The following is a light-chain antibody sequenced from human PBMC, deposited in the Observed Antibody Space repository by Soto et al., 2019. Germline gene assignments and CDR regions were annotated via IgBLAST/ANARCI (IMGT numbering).Light chain of an antibody. CDR2: DAS. J-gene: IGKJ1*01. CDR1: QSISSW. CDR3: QQSYSSPQT. V-gene: IGKV1-5*01. Sequence: DIQMTQSPSTLSASVGDRVTITCRASQSISSWLAWYQQKPGKAPKLLIYDASSLESGVPSRFSGSGSGTDFTLTISSLQPEDFAIYYCQQSYSSPQTFGQGTKVDIK.